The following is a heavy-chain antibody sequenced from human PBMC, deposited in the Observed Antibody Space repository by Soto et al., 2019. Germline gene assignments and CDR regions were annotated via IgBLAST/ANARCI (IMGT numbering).Heavy chain of an antibody. CDR2: IKADNTNT. J-gene: IGHJ4*02. D-gene: IGHD5-12*01. CDR1: GFTFSGYT. Sequence: QVQLVQSGAEEKKPGASVKVSCKASGFTFSGYTIHWVRQAPGQRLEWMGWIKADNTNTKYSQKLQGRVTITRDTFASTVNMELSSLRSEDAAVYSCAREGGSYVDYWGQGALVTVS. V-gene: IGHV1-3*05. CDR3: AREGGSYVDY.